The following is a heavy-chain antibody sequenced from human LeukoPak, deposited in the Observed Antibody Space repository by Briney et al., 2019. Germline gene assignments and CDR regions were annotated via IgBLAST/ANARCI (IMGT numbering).Heavy chain of an antibody. D-gene: IGHD3-3*01. CDR2: IYTSGST. CDR1: GGSISSGSYY. J-gene: IGHJ4*02. Sequence: PSQTLSLTCTVSGGSISSGSYYWSWIRQPAGKGLEWIGRIYTSGSTNYNPSLKSRVTISVDTSKNQFSLKLSSVTAADTAVYYCARGGVDFGAIFGAASPFDCWGQGTLVTVSS. CDR3: ARGGVDFGAIFGAASPFDC. V-gene: IGHV4-61*02.